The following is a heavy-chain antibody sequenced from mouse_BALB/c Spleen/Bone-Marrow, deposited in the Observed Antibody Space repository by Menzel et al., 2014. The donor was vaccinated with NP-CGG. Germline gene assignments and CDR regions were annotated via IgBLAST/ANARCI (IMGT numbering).Heavy chain of an antibody. V-gene: IGHV5-6-3*01. CDR1: GFTFSSYG. CDR3: ARIWAYYAMDY. Sequence: EVHLVESGGGLVQPGGSLKLSCAASGFTFSSYGMSWVRQTPDKRLELVATINSNGGSTYYPDSVKGRFTISRDNAKNTLYLQMSSLKSEDTAMYYCARIWAYYAMDYWGQGTSVTVSS. CDR2: INSNGGST. J-gene: IGHJ4*01. D-gene: IGHD4-1*01.